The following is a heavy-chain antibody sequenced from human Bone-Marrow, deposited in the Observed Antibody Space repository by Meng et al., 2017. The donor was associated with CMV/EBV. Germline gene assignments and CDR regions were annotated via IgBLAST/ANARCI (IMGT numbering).Heavy chain of an antibody. CDR1: GGSISSYY. Sequence: SETLSLTCTVSGGSISSYYWSWIRQPPGKGLEWIGYIYYSGSTNYNPSLKSRVTISVDTSKNQFSLKLSSVTAADTAVYYCARVGRLTTLNYYYGMDVWGQGTTVTVYS. CDR2: IYYSGST. D-gene: IGHD4-11*01. V-gene: IGHV4-59*12. CDR3: ARVGRLTTLNYYYGMDV. J-gene: IGHJ6*02.